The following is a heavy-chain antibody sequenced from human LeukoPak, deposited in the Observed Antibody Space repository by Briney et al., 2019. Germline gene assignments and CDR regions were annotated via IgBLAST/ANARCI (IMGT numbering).Heavy chain of an antibody. CDR1: GGSISTYY. D-gene: IGHD6-13*01. J-gene: IGHJ4*02. CDR2: IYYTGST. CDR3: AKRTSGSSWYSSDY. V-gene: IGHV4-59*08. Sequence: SETLSLTCTVSGGSISTYYWSWIRQPPGKGLEWIGYIYYTGSTNYNPSLKSRVTISVDTSKNQFSLKLSPVTAADTAVYYCAKRTSGSSWYSSDYWGQGTLVTVSS.